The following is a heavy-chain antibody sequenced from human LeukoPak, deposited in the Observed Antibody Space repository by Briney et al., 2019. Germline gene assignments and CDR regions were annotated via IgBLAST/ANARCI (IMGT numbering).Heavy chain of an antibody. Sequence: PSQTLSLTCTVSGGSISCGDYYWRWIRQPPGKGLEWIGYIYYSGSTYYNPSLKSRVTISVDTSKNQFSLKLSSVTAADTAVYYCARGRGGIAAAANWFDPWGQGTLVTVSS. CDR1: GGSISCGDYY. CDR2: IYYSGST. J-gene: IGHJ5*02. CDR3: ARGRGGIAAAANWFDP. D-gene: IGHD6-13*01. V-gene: IGHV4-30-4*01.